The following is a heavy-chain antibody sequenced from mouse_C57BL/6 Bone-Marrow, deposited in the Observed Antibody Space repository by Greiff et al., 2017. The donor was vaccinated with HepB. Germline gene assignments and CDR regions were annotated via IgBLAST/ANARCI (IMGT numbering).Heavy chain of an antibody. CDR2: IYPGDGDT. D-gene: IGHD3-2*02. V-gene: IGHV1-82*01. CDR1: GYAFSSSW. J-gene: IGHJ2*01. Sequence: VQLQQSGPELVKPGASVKISCKASGYAFSSSWMNWVKQRPGKGLEWIGRIYPGDGDTNYNGKFKGKATLTADKSSSTAYMQLSSLTSEDSEAYFCARSWGQLRLPADDGGQGTTRTVSS. CDR3: ARSWGQLRLPADD.